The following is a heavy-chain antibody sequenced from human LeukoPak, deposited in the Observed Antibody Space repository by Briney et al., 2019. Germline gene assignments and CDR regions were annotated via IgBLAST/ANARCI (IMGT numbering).Heavy chain of an antibody. Sequence: GGSLRLSCAVSGFTLSDYEMTWVRQAPGKGLEWISFITSSGATKYYADSVGGRFAISRDNANNSLNLLVDSLRADDTAVYFCARILGNNYYYYYMDVWGKGTTVTVSS. CDR3: ARILGNNYYYYYMDV. CDR1: GFTLSDYE. V-gene: IGHV3-48*03. CDR2: ITSSGATK. J-gene: IGHJ6*03.